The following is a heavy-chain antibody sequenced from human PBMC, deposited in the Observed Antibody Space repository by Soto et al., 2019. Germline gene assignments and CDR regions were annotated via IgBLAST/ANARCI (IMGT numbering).Heavy chain of an antibody. CDR1: GDSITRSGFY. Sequence: QLHLHESGPGLVKPSETLSLSCSVSGDSITRSGFYWAWIRRPPGKELEGIGSMYHTWNTYYKPSLESLLTMSVDTSKSSFSLRLTSMTAADAGVYFCARVRGGDTHVFDFWGQGARVTVSS. CDR3: ARVRGGDTHVFDF. CDR2: MYHTWNT. J-gene: IGHJ4*02. V-gene: IGHV4-39*01. D-gene: IGHD3-10*01.